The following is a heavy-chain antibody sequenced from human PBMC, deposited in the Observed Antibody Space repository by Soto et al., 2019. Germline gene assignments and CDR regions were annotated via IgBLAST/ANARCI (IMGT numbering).Heavy chain of an antibody. Sequence: PGGSLRLSCAVSGFTCNNYGINWVRQAPGKGLEWVSSVSKSDYTYYSDSVKGRFTISRDNAKNSVSLQMNTLRAEDTAVYYCAREDSIIIPAVSDFWGQGTLVTVSS. J-gene: IGHJ4*02. CDR2: VSKSDYT. CDR1: GFTCNNYG. D-gene: IGHD2-2*01. CDR3: AREDSIIIPAVSDF. V-gene: IGHV3-21*01.